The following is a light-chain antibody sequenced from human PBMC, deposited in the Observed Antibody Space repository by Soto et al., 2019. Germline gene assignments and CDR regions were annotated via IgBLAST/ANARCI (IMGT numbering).Light chain of an antibody. CDR2: AAS. J-gene: IGKJ2*01. V-gene: IGKV1-39*01. CDR1: QSISSY. Sequence: DLQMTQSPSSLSASVGDRVTITCRASQSISSYLNWYQQKPGKAPKLLIYAASSLQSGVPSRFSGSASGTYFTLTISSLQPEDFATYYCQQSYRTPTFGQGTKLEIK. CDR3: QQSYRTPT.